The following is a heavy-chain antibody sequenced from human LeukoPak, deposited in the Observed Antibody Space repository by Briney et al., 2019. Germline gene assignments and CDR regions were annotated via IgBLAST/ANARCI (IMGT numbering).Heavy chain of an antibody. Sequence: SVKVSCKTSGGTFSSYAISWVRQAPGQGLEWMGGIIPIFGTANYAQKFQGRVTITADESTSTAYMELSSLRSEDTAVYYCARDQKYNWNDAPLDYWGQGTLVTVSS. J-gene: IGHJ4*02. CDR1: GGTFSSYA. D-gene: IGHD1-1*01. CDR2: IIPIFGTA. CDR3: ARDQKYNWNDAPLDY. V-gene: IGHV1-69*13.